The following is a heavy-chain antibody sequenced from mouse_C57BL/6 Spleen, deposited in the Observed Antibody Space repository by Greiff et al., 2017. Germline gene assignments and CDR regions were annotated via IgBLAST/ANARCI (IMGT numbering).Heavy chain of an antibody. CDR1: GYTFTSYW. V-gene: IGHV1-64*01. CDR3: ARENYYGSSWWFAY. J-gene: IGHJ3*01. CDR2: IHPNSGST. Sequence: QVQLQQPGAELVKPEASVKLSCKASGYTFTSYWMHWVKQRPGQGLEWIGMIHPNSGSTNYNEKFKSKATLTVDKSSSTAYMQLSSLTSEDSAVYYCARENYYGSSWWFAYWGQGTLVTVSA. D-gene: IGHD1-1*01.